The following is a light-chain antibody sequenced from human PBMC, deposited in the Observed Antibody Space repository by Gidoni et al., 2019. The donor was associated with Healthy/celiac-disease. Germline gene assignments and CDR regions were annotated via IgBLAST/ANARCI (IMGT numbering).Light chain of an antibody. CDR1: QSVSSY. CDR2: DAS. J-gene: IGKJ3*01. Sequence: EIVLTQYPATLSLSPGERATLSCRASQSVSSYLAWYQQKPGQAPRLLIYDASNRATGIPAMFSGSGSGTDFTLTISSLEPEDFAVYYCQQRSNWVFTFGPGTKVDIK. V-gene: IGKV3-11*01. CDR3: QQRSNWVFT.